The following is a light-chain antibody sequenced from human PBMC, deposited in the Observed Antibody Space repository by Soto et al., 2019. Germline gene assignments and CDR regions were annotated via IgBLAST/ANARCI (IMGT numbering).Light chain of an antibody. J-gene: IGKJ1*01. V-gene: IGKV1-5*03. CDR3: QHYNSYSEA. CDR1: HTINNY. Sequence: DIQMTQSPYSLSAAAGDRVSITCRASHTINNYLNWYQQKPGKAPKLLIYKASTLKSGVPSRFSGSGSGTEFTLTISSLQPDDFATYYCQHYNSYSEAFGQGTKVDI. CDR2: KAS.